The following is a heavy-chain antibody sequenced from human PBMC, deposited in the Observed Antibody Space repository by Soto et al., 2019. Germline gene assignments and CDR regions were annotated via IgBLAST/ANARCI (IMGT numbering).Heavy chain of an antibody. Sequence: QVQLVQSGAEVKKPGASVKVSCKASGYTFTSYDINWVRQATGQGLEWLGWMNPNSGNTGYAQKFQGRVTMTKKTILSTAYMELGRLISEDTGVYYCAGGGYLETAMGGFWGQGTPVTVSS. V-gene: IGHV1-8*01. CDR2: MNPNSGNT. CDR3: AGGGYLETAMGGF. CDR1: GYTFTSYD. D-gene: IGHD5-18*01. J-gene: IGHJ4*02.